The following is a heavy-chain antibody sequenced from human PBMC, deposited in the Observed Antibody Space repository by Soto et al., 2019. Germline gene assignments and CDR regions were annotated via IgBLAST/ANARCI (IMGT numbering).Heavy chain of an antibody. CDR3: AVEYYDFWSGYDDAFDI. CDR2: IYSGGST. V-gene: IGHV3-53*01. J-gene: IGHJ3*02. D-gene: IGHD3-3*01. CDR1: GFTVSSNY. Sequence: EVQLVESGGGLIQPGGSPRLSCAASGFTVSSNYMSWVRQAPGKGLEWVSVIYSGGSTYYADSVKGRFTISRDNSKNTLYLQMNSLRAEDTAVYYCAVEYYDFWSGYDDAFDIWGQGTMVTVSS.